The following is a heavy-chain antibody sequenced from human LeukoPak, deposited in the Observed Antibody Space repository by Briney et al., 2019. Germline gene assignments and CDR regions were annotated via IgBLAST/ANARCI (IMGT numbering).Heavy chain of an antibody. CDR3: TRDFVSGRVHN. CDR1: GGSISTSGYY. D-gene: IGHD3-10*01. J-gene: IGHJ4*02. CDR2: MLYRGGT. Sequence: PSETRSLTCIVSGGSISTSGYYWGWIRQSPGKGLEWLGSMLYRGGTYYNPSLKSRVTISVDPSKHPFSLNLSYVTVADTDVYYCTRDFVSGRVHNWGQGTLVPVSS. V-gene: IGHV4-39*01.